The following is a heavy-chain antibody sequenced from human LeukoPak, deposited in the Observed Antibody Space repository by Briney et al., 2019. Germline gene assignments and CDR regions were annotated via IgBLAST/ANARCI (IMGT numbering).Heavy chain of an antibody. J-gene: IGHJ6*02. CDR2: IYYSGST. D-gene: IGHD4-11*01. CDR3: ARGLGDYSNYRRYYYGMDV. Sequence: LRLSCAASGFTVSSNYMSWIRQHPGKGLEWIGYIYYSGSTYYNPSLKSRVTISVDTSKNQFSLKLSSVTAADTAVYYCARGLGDYSNYRRYYYGMDVWGQGTTVTVSS. CDR1: GFTVSSNY. V-gene: IGHV4-31*02.